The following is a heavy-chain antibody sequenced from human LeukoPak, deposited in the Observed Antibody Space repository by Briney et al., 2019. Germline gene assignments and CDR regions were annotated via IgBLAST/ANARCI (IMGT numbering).Heavy chain of an antibody. Sequence: PGGSLRLSCAASGFSFNTYEMNSVRQAPGKGLQWLAYIPSRGSSIYYADYVKGRFTISRDNAKNSLYLQMDSLRAEDTAVYYCARGGWQNVFNYWGQGTLVTVSS. J-gene: IGHJ4*02. CDR2: IPSRGSSI. CDR1: GFSFNTYE. D-gene: IGHD6-19*01. CDR3: ARGGWQNVFNY. V-gene: IGHV3-48*03.